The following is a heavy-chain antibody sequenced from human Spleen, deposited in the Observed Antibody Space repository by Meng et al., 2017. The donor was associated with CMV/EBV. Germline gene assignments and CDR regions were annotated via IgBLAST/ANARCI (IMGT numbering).Heavy chain of an antibody. CDR2: IYYSGST. CDR3: TRALESNYYYYGLDV. V-gene: IGHV4-59*12. D-gene: IGHD3-3*01. J-gene: IGHJ6*02. CDR1: GGSISEYY. Sequence: SETLSLTCTVSGGSISEYYWSWIRQPPGKGLEWIGEIYYSGSTNYNPSLKSRVTISVDTSKNQFSLKLSSVTAADTAVYYCTRALESNYYYYGLDVWGQGTTVTVSS.